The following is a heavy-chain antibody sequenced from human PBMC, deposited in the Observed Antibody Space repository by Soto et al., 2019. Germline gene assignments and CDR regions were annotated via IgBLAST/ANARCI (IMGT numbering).Heavy chain of an antibody. CDR2: IDYSGST. CDR3: ARGSSGSYHNRNYYYGMDV. V-gene: IGHV4-31*01. CDR1: GGSSSSGGCD. J-gene: IGHJ6*02. Sequence: SETLSLTCTVSGGSSSSGGCDCSWILQHPGKGVEWIWYIDYSGSTYYNQSLHSLVTISVDTSKNQFSLKLSSVTAADTAVYYCARGSSGSYHNRNYYYGMDVWGQGTTVTVSS. D-gene: IGHD1-26*01.